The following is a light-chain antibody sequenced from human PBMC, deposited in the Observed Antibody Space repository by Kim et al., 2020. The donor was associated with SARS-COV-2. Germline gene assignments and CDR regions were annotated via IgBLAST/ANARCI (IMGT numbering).Light chain of an antibody. V-gene: IGKV1-33*01. CDR1: QEIRKD. CDR3: QQYGGCPIT. Sequence: ASVGDRITITCQASQEIRKDLNWYQQKPGKAPKLLIYGASNLQVGVPSRFSGSGSGTRFVFTISSLQPEDIATYYCQQYGGCPITFGQGTRLEIK. J-gene: IGKJ5*01. CDR2: GAS.